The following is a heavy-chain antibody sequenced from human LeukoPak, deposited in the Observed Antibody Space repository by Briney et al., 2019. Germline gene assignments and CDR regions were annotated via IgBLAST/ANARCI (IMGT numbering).Heavy chain of an antibody. V-gene: IGHV1-69*02. CDR1: GGTFSSYT. CDR2: IIPILGIA. D-gene: IGHD3-3*01. J-gene: IGHJ4*02. CDR3: ARAGDFWSGYPFDY. Sequence: SVKVSCKASGGTFSSYTISWVRQVPGQGLEWMGRIIPILGIANYAQKFQGRVTITADKSTSTAYMELSSLRSEDTAVYYCARAGDFWSGYPFDYWGQGTLVTVSS.